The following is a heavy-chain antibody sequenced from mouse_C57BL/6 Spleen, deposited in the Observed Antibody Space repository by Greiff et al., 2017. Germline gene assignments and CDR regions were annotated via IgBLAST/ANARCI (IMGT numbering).Heavy chain of an antibody. CDR1: GFTFTDYY. Sequence: EVKLVESGGGLVQPGCSLSLSCAASGFTFTDYYMSWVRQPPGKALEWLGFIRNKANGYTTEYSASVKGRFTISRDNSQSILYLQMNALRAEDSATYYCARYGDYDGVNAMDYWGQGTSVTVSS. CDR3: ARYGDYDGVNAMDY. J-gene: IGHJ4*01. CDR2: IRNKANGYTT. D-gene: IGHD2-4*01. V-gene: IGHV7-3*01.